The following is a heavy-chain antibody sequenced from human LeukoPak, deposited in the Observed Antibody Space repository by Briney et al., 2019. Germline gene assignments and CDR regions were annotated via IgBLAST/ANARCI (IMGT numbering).Heavy chain of an antibody. CDR3: ARDQSLLYFDY. V-gene: IGHV3-23*01. CDR1: GFTFSSYA. D-gene: IGHD2-15*01. CDR2: ISGSGGST. Sequence: GGSLRLSCAASGFTFSSYAMTWVRQAPGKGLEWVSAISGSGGSTYYADSVKGRFTISRDNSKNTLYLQMSSLRAEDTAVYYCARDQSLLYFDYWGQGTLVTVSS. J-gene: IGHJ4*02.